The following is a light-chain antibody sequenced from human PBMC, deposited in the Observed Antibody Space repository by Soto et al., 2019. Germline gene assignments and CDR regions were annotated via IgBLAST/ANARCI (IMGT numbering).Light chain of an antibody. CDR3: SSYAGSYTFVV. CDR2: YVS. CDR1: SSDVGDYNY. V-gene: IGLV2-11*01. J-gene: IGLJ2*01. Sequence: QSALTQPRSLSGSPGQSVTISCTGTSSDVGDYNYVSWYQHHPGKAPKLIIYYVSKRPSGVPDRFSGSKSGKTASLTISGLQAEDEADYYCSSYAGSYTFVVFGGGTKLTVL.